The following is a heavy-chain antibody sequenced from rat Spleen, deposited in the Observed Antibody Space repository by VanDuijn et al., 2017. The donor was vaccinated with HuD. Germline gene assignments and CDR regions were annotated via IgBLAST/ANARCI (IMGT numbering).Heavy chain of an antibody. D-gene: IGHD1-1*01. J-gene: IGHJ3*01. CDR2: ITNTGGST. CDR1: GFTFSDYY. CDR3: TREGYYSEEDWFAY. Sequence: EVQLVESGGGLVQPGRSLKLSCAASGFTFSDYYMAWVRQAPTKGLEWVASITNTGGSTYYPDSVKGRFTISRDNAKSTLYLQMNSLRSEDTATYYWTREGYYSEEDWFAYWGQGTLVTVSS. V-gene: IGHV5-20*01.